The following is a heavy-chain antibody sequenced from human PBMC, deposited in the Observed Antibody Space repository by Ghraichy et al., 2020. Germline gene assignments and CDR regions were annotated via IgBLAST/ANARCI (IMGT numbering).Heavy chain of an antibody. CDR1: GYTFTRYY. CDR3: ARDVAVAGSAEYFQH. CDR2: INPSGGST. D-gene: IGHD6-19*01. V-gene: IGHV1-46*01. J-gene: IGHJ1*01. Sequence: ASVKVSCKASGYTFTRYYMHWVRQAPGQGLEWMGIINPSGGSTSYAQKFQGRVTMTRDTSTSTVYMELSSLRSEDTAVYYCARDVAVAGSAEYFQHWGQGTLVTVSS.